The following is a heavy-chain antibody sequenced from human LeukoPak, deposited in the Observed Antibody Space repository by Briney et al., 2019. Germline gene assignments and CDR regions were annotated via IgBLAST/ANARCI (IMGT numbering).Heavy chain of an antibody. J-gene: IGHJ5*02. CDR1: GGSISSYY. V-gene: IGHV4-59*01. CDR3: ARVYCSSTSCYLSWFDP. Sequence: SETLSLTCTVSGGSISSYYWSWIRQPPGKGVEWIGYIYYSGSTNYNPSLKSRVTISVDTSKNQFSLKLSSVTAADTAVYYCARVYCSSTSCYLSWFDPWGQGTLVTVSS. CDR2: IYYSGST. D-gene: IGHD2-2*01.